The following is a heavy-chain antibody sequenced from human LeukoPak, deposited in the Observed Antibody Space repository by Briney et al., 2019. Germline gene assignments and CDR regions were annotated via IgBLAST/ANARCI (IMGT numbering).Heavy chain of an antibody. V-gene: IGHV3-21*04. CDR3: AKAYSSSWYHPGDY. D-gene: IGHD6-13*01. Sequence: PGGSLRLSCETSGLTFSSYFMNWVRQAPGKGLEWVSSISSRSDYMYYADSVKGRFTISRDNSKNTLYLQMNSLRAEDTAVYYCAKAYSSSWYHPGDYWGQGTLVTVSS. CDR2: ISSRSDYM. J-gene: IGHJ4*02. CDR1: GLTFSSYF.